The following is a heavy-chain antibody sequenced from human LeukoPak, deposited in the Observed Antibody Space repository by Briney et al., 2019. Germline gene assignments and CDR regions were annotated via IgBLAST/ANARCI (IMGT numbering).Heavy chain of an antibody. CDR2: IIPIFDTA. V-gene: IGHV1-69*13. D-gene: IGHD6-19*01. J-gene: IGHJ4*02. CDR1: GGTFSSYA. Sequence: GASVKVCCKASGGTFSSYAISWVRQAPGQRLEWMGGIIPIFDTANYAQKFQGRVTITADESTSTAYMELSSLRSEDTAVYYCARDGDDSSGWYGDFDYWGQGTLVSVSS. CDR3: ARDGDDSSGWYGDFDY.